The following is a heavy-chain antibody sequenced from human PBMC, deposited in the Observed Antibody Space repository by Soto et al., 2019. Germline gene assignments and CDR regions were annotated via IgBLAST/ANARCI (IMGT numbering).Heavy chain of an antibody. J-gene: IGHJ4*02. Sequence: EVQLVESGGGLVKPGGSLRLSCAASGFTFSNAWMNWVRQAPGKGLEWVGRIKSKTDGGTTDYAAPVKGRFTISRDDSKNTLYLQMNGLKTEDTAVYYCTTTAPVAGTFRYWGQGTLVTVSS. D-gene: IGHD6-19*01. V-gene: IGHV3-15*07. CDR3: TTTAPVAGTFRY. CDR2: IKSKTDGGTT. CDR1: GFTFSNAW.